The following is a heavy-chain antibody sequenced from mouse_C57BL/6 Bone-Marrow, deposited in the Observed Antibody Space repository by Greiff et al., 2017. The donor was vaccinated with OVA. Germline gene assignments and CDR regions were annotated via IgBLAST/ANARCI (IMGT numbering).Heavy chain of an antibody. V-gene: IGHV1-55*01. Sequence: QVQLQQPGAELVKPGASVKMSCKASGYTFTSYWITWVKQRPGQGLEWIGDIYPGSGSTNYNEKFKSKATLTVDTSSSTAYMQLSSLTSEDSAVYYYARYRIYYYGSSYDYWGQGTTLTVSS. CDR3: ARYRIYYYGSSYDY. CDR2: IYPGSGST. J-gene: IGHJ2*01. CDR1: GYTFTSYW. D-gene: IGHD1-1*01.